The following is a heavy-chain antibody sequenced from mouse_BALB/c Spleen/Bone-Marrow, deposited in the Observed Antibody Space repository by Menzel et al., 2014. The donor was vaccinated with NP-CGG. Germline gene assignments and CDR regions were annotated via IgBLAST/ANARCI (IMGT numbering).Heavy chain of an antibody. D-gene: IGHD2-3*01. Sequence: VKLVESGPGLVHPSQSLSITCTVSGFSLTSYDIHWVRQSPGKGLEWLGVIWSGGSTDYNAAFISRLSISKDNSKSQVFFKVYSLQADDTAIYYCARKSSYDGFHTMDQWGQGTSVTVSS. CDR2: IWSGGST. V-gene: IGHV2-4-1*01. J-gene: IGHJ4*01. CDR3: ARKSSYDGFHTMDQ. CDR1: GFSLTSYD.